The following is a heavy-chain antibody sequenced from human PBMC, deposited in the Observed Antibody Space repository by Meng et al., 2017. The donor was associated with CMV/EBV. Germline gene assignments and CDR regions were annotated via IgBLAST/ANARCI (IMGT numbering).Heavy chain of an antibody. CDR2: IYYSGST. D-gene: IGHD2-15*01. V-gene: IGHV4-61*01. CDR3: ASSPRRAANNWFDP. J-gene: IGHJ5*02. CDR1: GGSVSSGSYY. Sequence: SGGSVSSGSYYWSWIRQPPGKGLEWIGYIYYSGSTNYNPSLKSRVTISVDTSKNQFSLKLSSVTAADTAVYYCASSPRRAANNWFDPWGQGTLVTVSS.